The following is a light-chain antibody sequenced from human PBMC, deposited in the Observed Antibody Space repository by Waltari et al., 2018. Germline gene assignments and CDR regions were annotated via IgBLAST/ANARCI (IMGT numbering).Light chain of an antibody. V-gene: IGLV5-45*02. CDR3: MIWHSRAYV. Sequence: QAVLTQPSSLSASPGASASLTCTLGSGINVGSYRIYWYQQNPGSPPQYLLNYKSDSDKEQGSGVPSRFSGSKDASANAGILVISGLQSEDEADYYCMIWHSRAYVFGTGTKVSVL. CDR2: YKSDSDK. J-gene: IGLJ1*01. CDR1: SGINVGSYR.